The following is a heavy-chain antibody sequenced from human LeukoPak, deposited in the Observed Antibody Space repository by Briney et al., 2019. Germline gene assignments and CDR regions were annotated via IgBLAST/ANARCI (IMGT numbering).Heavy chain of an antibody. CDR2: ISSSSSTK. CDR3: AREGYSYGSSHHFDY. CDR1: GFTFSSYS. D-gene: IGHD5-18*01. Sequence: GGSLRLSCAASGFTFSSYSMNWVRQAPGKGLEWVSYISSSSSTKYYADSVKGRFTISRDKAKNSLYLQMNSLRAEDTAVYYCAREGYSYGSSHHFDYWGQGTLVTVSS. V-gene: IGHV3-48*01. J-gene: IGHJ4*02.